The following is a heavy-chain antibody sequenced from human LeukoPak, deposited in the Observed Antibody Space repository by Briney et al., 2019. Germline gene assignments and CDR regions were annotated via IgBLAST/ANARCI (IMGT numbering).Heavy chain of an antibody. CDR3: ASRTVAGFDY. CDR1: GFTFSSYS. CDR2: ISSSSSTI. V-gene: IGHV3-48*04. J-gene: IGHJ4*02. D-gene: IGHD4-23*01. Sequence: GGSLRLSCAASGFTFSSYSMNWVRQAPGKGLEWVSYISSSSSTIYYADSVKGRFTISRDNAKNSLYLQMNSLRAEDTAVYYCASRTVAGFDYWGQGTLVTVSS.